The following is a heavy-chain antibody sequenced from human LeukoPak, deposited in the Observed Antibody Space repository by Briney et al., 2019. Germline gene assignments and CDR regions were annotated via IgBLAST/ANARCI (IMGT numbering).Heavy chain of an antibody. J-gene: IGHJ4*02. CDR2: ISSGSSAI. D-gene: IGHD7-27*01. CDR1: GFSFSTYS. V-gene: IGHV3-48*01. Sequence: GGSLRLSCAASGFSFSTYSVNWVRQAPGKGLQWVSYISSGSSAIYYTDSVKGRFTITRDDAKNSVYLQMNSLRTEDTAVYYCGTGDPRFDYWGQGILVTVSS. CDR3: GTGDPRFDY.